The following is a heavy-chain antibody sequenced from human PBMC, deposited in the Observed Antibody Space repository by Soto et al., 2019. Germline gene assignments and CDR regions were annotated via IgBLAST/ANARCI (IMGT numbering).Heavy chain of an antibody. D-gene: IGHD6-6*01. CDR1: GGTFSSYA. V-gene: IGHV1-69*13. Sequence: SVKVSCKASGGTFSSYAISWVRQAPGQGLEWMGGIIPIFGTANYAQKFQGRVTITADESTSTAYMELSSLRSEDTAVYYCARRSIEAAQHYSGIDVWGPGATVTLYS. J-gene: IGHJ6*02. CDR3: ARRSIEAAQHYSGIDV. CDR2: IIPIFGTA.